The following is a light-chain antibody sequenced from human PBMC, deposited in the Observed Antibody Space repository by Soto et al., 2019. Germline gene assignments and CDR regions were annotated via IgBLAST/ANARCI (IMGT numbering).Light chain of an antibody. Sequence: DIQMTQSPSSLSASVGDRVTITCRASQSINSFLNWYQQKPGKAPKLLIYAASSLPSGAPSRFSGSGSGPDCSLTISSLQPEDFATYYCQQTYNTPSSWTFGQGTKVEI. CDR1: QSINSF. CDR3: QQTYNTPSSWT. J-gene: IGKJ1*01. V-gene: IGKV1-39*01. CDR2: AAS.